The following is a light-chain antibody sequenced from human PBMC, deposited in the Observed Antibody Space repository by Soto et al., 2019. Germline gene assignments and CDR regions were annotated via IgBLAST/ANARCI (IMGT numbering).Light chain of an antibody. CDR1: QSIGTY. CDR3: QQFNTWPPVT. Sequence: SHSSLAASVGDRVTITCGASQSIGTYLNWYQQKPGQAPRLLIYGASTRATGIPARFSGSGSGTEFTLTISSLQSEDFAVYYCQQFNTWPPVTFGGGTKV. V-gene: IGKV3-15*01. J-gene: IGKJ4*01. CDR2: GAS.